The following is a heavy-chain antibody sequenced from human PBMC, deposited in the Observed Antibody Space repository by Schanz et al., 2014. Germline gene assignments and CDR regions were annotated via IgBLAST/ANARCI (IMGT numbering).Heavy chain of an antibody. V-gene: IGHV3-23*01. D-gene: IGHD3-10*01. CDR3: ARIGGSVFDY. CDR1: GFTFSDYW. J-gene: IGHJ4*02. CDR2: ISGSGGST. Sequence: EVQLLESGGGLVQPGGSLRLSCTASGFTFSDYWMSWVRQAPGKGLEWVSAISGSGGSTYYADSVKGRFTISRDNSKNSLYLQMNSLRAEDTAVYYCARIGGSVFDYWAQGTLLTVSS.